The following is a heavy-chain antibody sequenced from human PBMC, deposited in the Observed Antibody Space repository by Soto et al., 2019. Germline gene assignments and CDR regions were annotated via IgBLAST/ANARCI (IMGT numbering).Heavy chain of an antibody. CDR3: VKDRYVDY. V-gene: IGHV3-64D*06. Sequence: VGSLRLSCSVSEFTFSSYAMHWVRQAPGKGLEYVGSISSEGASTYYPDSVKGRFIISRDNSKNTLYLQMSSLRGEDTAVYYCVKDRYVDYWGQGILVTVS. J-gene: IGHJ4*02. CDR2: ISSEGAST. CDR1: EFTFSSYA.